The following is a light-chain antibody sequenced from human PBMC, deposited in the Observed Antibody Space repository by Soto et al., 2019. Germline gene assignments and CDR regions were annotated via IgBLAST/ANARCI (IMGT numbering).Light chain of an antibody. CDR2: AAS. J-gene: IGKJ1*01. Sequence: DIQMTQAPSSLSASVGDRVTITCRAGQSIGRYLNWYQQAPGRARKFLISAASSLQSGVPSRFSGSGSGTDFTLTISRLQPEDFATYYCQQSYSIPRWTLRQGPTVDSK. V-gene: IGKV1-39*01. CDR3: QQSYSIPRWT. CDR1: QSIGRY.